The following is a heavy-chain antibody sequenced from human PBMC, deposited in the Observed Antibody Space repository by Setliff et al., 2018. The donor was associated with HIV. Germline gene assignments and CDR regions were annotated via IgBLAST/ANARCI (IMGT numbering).Heavy chain of an antibody. J-gene: IGHJ6*03. Sequence: PSETLSLTCTVSGGSISSYYWSWIRQPPGKGLECIGYIYYSGSTNYNPSLKSRVTISVDTSKNQFSLKLSSVTAADTAVYYXXXGYPGIAVAGLTYYYYYYMDGWGKGTTVTVSS. V-gene: IGHV4-59*01. CDR1: GGSISSYY. CDR2: IYYSGST. CDR3: XXGYPGIAVAGLTYYYYYYMDG. D-gene: IGHD6-19*01.